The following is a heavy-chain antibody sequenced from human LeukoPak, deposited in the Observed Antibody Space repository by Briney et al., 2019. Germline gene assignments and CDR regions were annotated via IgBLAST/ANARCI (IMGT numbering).Heavy chain of an antibody. J-gene: IGHJ2*01. D-gene: IGHD4-17*01. V-gene: IGHV3-21*01. Sequence: GGSLRLSCAASGFTFSSYSMNWVRQAPGKGLEWVSYISSSSYYIYYAASVKGRFTISRDNAKNSLYLQMNSLRAEDTAVYYCARDEDYGDYEYPDLWGRGTLVTVSS. CDR3: ARDEDYGDYEYPDL. CDR2: ISSSSYYI. CDR1: GFTFSSYS.